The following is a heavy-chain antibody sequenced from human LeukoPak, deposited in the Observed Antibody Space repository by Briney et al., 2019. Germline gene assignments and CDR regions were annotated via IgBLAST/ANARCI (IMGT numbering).Heavy chain of an antibody. D-gene: IGHD2-2*01. CDR1: GYTFTDYY. J-gene: IGHJ4*02. CDR3: ARANFLYCSSSTCLFDY. CDR2: INPNDGDT. V-gene: IGHV1-2*02. Sequence: ASVKVSCKASGYTFTDYYMHWVRQAPGQGSEWMGWINPNDGDTNYAQKFQGRVTMTRDTSISTAHMEVSRLRSDDTAVYYCARANFLYCSSSTCLFDYWGQGTLVTVSS.